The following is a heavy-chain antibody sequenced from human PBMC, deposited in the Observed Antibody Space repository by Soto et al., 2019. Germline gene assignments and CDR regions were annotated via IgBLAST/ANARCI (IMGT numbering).Heavy chain of an antibody. J-gene: IGHJ4*02. Sequence: PSETLSLTCTVSGGSISSYYWSWIRQPAVKGLEWIGRIYTSGSTNYNPSLKSRVTISVDTSKNQFSLKLSSVTAADTAVYYCARVGGRDGYNYNDYWGQGTLVTVSS. V-gene: IGHV4-4*07. CDR2: IYTSGST. D-gene: IGHD5-12*01. CDR3: ARVGGRDGYNYNDY. CDR1: GGSISSYY.